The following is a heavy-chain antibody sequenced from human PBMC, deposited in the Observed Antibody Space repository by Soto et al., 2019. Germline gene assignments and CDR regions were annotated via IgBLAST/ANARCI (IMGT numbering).Heavy chain of an antibody. CDR2: INPNSGGT. Sequence: ASVKVSCKASGYTFTGYYMHWLRQAPGQGLEWMGWINPNSGGTNYAQKFQGWVTMTRDTSISTAYMELSRLRSDDTAVYYCARERERGLRDFDYWGQGTLVTVSS. D-gene: IGHD4-17*01. CDR1: GYTFTGYY. V-gene: IGHV1-2*04. J-gene: IGHJ4*02. CDR3: ARERERGLRDFDY.